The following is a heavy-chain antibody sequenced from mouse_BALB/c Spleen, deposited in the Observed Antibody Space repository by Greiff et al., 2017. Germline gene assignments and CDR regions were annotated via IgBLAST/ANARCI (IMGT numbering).Heavy chain of an antibody. CDR2: ISSGGSYT. V-gene: IGHV5-6-4*01. D-gene: IGHD6-5*01. CDR1: GFTFSSYT. Sequence: DVMLVESGGGLVKPGGSLKLSCAASGFTFSSYTMSWVRQTPEKRLEWVATISSGGSYTYYPDSVKGRFTISRDNAKNTLYLQMSSLKSEDTAMYYCTRDEAYGPFDYWGQGTTLTVSS. CDR3: TRDEAYGPFDY. J-gene: IGHJ2*01.